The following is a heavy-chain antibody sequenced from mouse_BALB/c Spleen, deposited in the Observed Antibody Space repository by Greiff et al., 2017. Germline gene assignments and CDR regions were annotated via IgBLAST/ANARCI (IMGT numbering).Heavy chain of an antibody. CDR2: ISSGSSTI. V-gene: IGHV5-17*02. J-gene: IGHJ4*01. CDR1: GFTFSSFG. Sequence: EVKLVESGGGLVQPGGSRKLSCAASGFTFSSFGMHWVRQAPEKGLEWVAYISSGSSTIYYADTVKGRFTISRDNPKNTLFLQMTSLRSEDTAMYYCARYPLLLRLRAMDYWGQGTSVTVSS. CDR3: ARYPLLLRLRAMDY. D-gene: IGHD1-2*01.